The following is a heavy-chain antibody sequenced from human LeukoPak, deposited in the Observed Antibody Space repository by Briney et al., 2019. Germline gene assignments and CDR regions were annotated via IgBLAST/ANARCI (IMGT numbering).Heavy chain of an antibody. J-gene: IGHJ4*02. CDR2: ISGSGGST. V-gene: IGHV3-23*01. CDR3: AKDHLGFPANYFDY. CDR1: GFTYSSYA. Sequence: GGSLRLSCAASGFTYSSYAMSWVRQAPGKGLEWVSAISGSGGSTYYADSVKGRFTISRDNSKNTLYLQMNSLRAEDTAVYYCAKDHLGFPANYFDYWGQGTLVTVSS. D-gene: IGHD3-10*01.